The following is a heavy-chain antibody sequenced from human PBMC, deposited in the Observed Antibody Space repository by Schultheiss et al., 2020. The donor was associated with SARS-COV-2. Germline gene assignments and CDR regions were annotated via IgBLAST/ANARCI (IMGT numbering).Heavy chain of an antibody. V-gene: IGHV4-59*12. J-gene: IGHJ4*02. CDR2: IYYSGST. CDR1: GGSISSYY. Sequence: SETLSLTCTVSGGSISSYYRSWIRQHPGKGLEWIGYIYYSGSTNYNPSLKSRVTISVDTSKNQFSLKLSSVTAADTAVYYCARDGETGYYFDYWGQGTLVTVSS. CDR3: ARDGETGYYFDY. D-gene: IGHD3-9*01.